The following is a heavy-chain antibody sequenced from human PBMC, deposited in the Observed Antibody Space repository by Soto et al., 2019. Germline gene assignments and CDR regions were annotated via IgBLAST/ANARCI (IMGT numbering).Heavy chain of an antibody. J-gene: IGHJ3*02. D-gene: IGHD6-6*01. V-gene: IGHV4-31*03. CDR2: IYHSGNT. Sequence: PSETLSLTCSVSGGSISSAGYYWSWIRQLPGKDLEWIGYIYHSGNTYYNSALKSRLTISVDTSKNQDSLKLTSVTAADTAVYDCASVGISSSDAFDIWGKGTMVTV. CDR3: ASVGISSSDAFDI. CDR1: GGSISSAGYY.